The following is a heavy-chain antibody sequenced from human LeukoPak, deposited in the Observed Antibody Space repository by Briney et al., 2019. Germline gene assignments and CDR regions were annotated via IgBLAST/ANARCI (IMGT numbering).Heavy chain of an antibody. Sequence: GGSLRLSCAASGFTFSSYSMNWVRQAPGKGLEWVSSISSSSSYIYYADSVKGRFTISRDNAKNSLYLQMNSLRAEDTAVYYCARVPSCSNTSCSKVTYYGMDVWGQGTTVTVSS. V-gene: IGHV3-21*01. CDR1: GFTFSSYS. J-gene: IGHJ6*02. CDR3: ARVPSCSNTSCSKVTYYGMDV. CDR2: ISSSSSYI. D-gene: IGHD2-2*01.